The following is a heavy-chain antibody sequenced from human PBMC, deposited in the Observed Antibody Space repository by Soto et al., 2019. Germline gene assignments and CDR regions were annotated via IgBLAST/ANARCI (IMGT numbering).Heavy chain of an antibody. CDR3: ARDWDNSGWGGGRGMDV. D-gene: IGHD6-19*01. CDR1: GYTFTSYS. CDR2: INAFNGNT. Sequence: QVQLVQSGAEVKTPGASVKVSCKASGYTFTSYSISWMRQAPGQGLEWMGWINAFNGNTNYAPKFQGRVTITTDTSTSIVYMALRSLRSDDTAVYYCARDWDNSGWGGGRGMDVWGQGTTVIVSS. V-gene: IGHV1-18*01. J-gene: IGHJ6*02.